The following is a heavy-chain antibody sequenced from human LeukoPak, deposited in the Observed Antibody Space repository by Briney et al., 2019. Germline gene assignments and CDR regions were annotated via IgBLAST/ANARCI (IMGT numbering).Heavy chain of an antibody. CDR3: AKDVIMSGIVVVVAARGHDY. V-gene: IGHV3-74*01. CDR2: ISPDGRKI. Sequence: PGGSLRLSCVASGFNFGGYWMHWARQVPGKEPVWVSNISPDGRKIAFADSMKGRFTISRDNSKNTLYLQMNSLRAEDTAVYYCAKDVIMSGIVVVVAARGHDYWGQGTLVTVSS. D-gene: IGHD2-15*01. CDR1: GFNFGGYW. J-gene: IGHJ4*02.